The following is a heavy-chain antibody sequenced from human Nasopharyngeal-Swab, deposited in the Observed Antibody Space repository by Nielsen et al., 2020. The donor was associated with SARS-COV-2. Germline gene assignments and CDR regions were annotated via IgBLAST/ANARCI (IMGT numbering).Heavy chain of an antibody. V-gene: IGHV3-23*01. J-gene: IGHJ4*02. CDR3: AAGGDSSSSTFDY. D-gene: IGHD6-6*01. CDR1: GLTFTSYA. CDR2: ISGSGGST. Sequence: GRSLTLSCPPSGLTFTSYAISWVRHAPGEGLEWVSAISGSGGSTYYADSVKGPFTISRDNSKNTLYLQMNSLRAEDTDVYYCAAGGDSSSSTFDYWGQGTLVTVSS.